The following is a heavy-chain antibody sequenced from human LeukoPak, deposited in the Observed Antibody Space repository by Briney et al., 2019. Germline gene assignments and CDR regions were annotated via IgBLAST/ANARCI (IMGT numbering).Heavy chain of an antibody. V-gene: IGHV4-39*01. Sequence: PSETLPLTCTVSGGSISSSSYYWGWIRQPPGKGLEWIGSIYYSGSTYYNPSLKSRVTISVDTSKNQFSLKLSSVTAADTAVYYCARQTLRRITIFGVVALDAFDIWGQGTMVTVSS. J-gene: IGHJ3*02. D-gene: IGHD3-3*01. CDR3: ARQTLRRITIFGVVALDAFDI. CDR1: GGSISSSSYY. CDR2: IYYSGST.